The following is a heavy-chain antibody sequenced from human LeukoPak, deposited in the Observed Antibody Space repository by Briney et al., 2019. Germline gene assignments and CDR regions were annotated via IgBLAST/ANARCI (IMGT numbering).Heavy chain of an antibody. CDR3: ARGSRYYGSGSCNWFDP. Sequence: SGGSLRLSCAASGFTFSSYAMSWVRQAPGKGLEWVSAISGSGGSTYYADSVKGRFTISRDNSKNTLYLQMNSLRSDDTAVYYCARGSRYYGSGSCNWFDPWGQGTLVTVSS. V-gene: IGHV3-23*01. CDR2: ISGSGGST. J-gene: IGHJ5*02. D-gene: IGHD3-10*01. CDR1: GFTFSSYA.